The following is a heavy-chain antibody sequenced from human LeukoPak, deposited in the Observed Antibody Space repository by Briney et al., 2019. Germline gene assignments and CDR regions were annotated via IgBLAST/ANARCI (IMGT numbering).Heavy chain of an antibody. CDR1: GGSISSGDYY. V-gene: IGHV4-30-4*01. CDR3: ARDSYDYYDSSAYGAFDI. Sequence: SQTLSLTCTVSGGSISSGDYYWSWIRQPPGKGLEWIGYIYYSGSTYYNPSLKSRVTISVDTSKNQFSLKLSSVTAADTAVYYCARDSYDYYDSSAYGAFDIWGQGTMVTVSS. CDR2: IYYSGST. D-gene: IGHD3-22*01. J-gene: IGHJ3*02.